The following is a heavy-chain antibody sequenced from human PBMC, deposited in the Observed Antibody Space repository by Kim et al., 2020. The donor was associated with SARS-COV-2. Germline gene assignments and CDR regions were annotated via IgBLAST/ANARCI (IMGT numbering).Heavy chain of an antibody. CDR3: ARHTGSYRLFDY. Sequence: YNPSLKSRVTISGDTSKNQFSLKLSSVTAADTAVYYCARHTGSYRLFDYWGQGTLVTVSS. V-gene: IGHV4-39*01. D-gene: IGHD3-16*02. J-gene: IGHJ4*02.